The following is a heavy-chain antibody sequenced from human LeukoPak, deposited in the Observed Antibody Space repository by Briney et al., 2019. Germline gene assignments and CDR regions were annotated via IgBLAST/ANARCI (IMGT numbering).Heavy chain of an antibody. D-gene: IGHD2-15*01. CDR1: GFTSSTSN. CDR3: ARVRCSAGTCSYFDY. V-gene: IGHV3-48*02. J-gene: IGHJ4*02. CDR2: IRSGGTTI. Sequence: GGSLRLSCAASGFTSSTSNMNWVRQAPGKGLEWVSYIRSGGTTIYYADSVKGRFTISRDNAKNSLYLQMNSLIDEDTAVYYCARVRCSAGTCSYFDYWGQGTLVTVSS.